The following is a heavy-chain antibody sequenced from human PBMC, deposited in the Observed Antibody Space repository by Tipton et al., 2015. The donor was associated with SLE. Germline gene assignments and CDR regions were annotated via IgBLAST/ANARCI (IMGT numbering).Heavy chain of an antibody. D-gene: IGHD5-12*01. J-gene: IGHJ4*02. CDR1: GDSISSSSYF. V-gene: IGHV4-39*01. CDR2: LYYSGTT. CDR3: ARQRRPPLGYEFDY. Sequence: TLSLTCTVSGDSISSSSYFWGWIRQPPGKGLEWIGSLYYSGTTFSNQSLKSRVTISVDTSKNQFSLKVRSVTAADTAVYFCARQRRPPLGYEFDYWGQGTLVTVSS.